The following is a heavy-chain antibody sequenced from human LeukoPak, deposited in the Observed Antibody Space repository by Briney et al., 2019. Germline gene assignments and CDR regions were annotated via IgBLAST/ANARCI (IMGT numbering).Heavy chain of an antibody. CDR3: AAAVIVVVPAATDAFDI. Sequence: GASVKVSCKAPGFTFTSSAMQWVRQARGQRLEWIGWIVVGSGNTNYAQKFQERVTITRDMSTSTAYMELSSLRSEDTAVYYCAAAVIVVVPAATDAFDIWGQGTMVTVSS. CDR2: IVVGSGNT. CDR1: GFTFTSSA. J-gene: IGHJ3*02. D-gene: IGHD2-2*01. V-gene: IGHV1-58*02.